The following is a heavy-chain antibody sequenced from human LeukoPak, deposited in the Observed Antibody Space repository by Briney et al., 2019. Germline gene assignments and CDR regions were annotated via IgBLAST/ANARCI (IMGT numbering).Heavy chain of an antibody. J-gene: IGHJ4*02. CDR1: GFTFSDYY. D-gene: IGHD3-10*01. CDR2: ISSSGSTI. Sequence: GGSLRLSCAASGFTFSDYYMSWIRQAPGKGLEWVSYISSSGSTIYYADSVKGRFTISRDNAKNSLYLQMNSLRAEDTAVYYCATGWGSGSYYNPGFDYWGQGTLVTVSS. CDR3: ATGWGSGSYYNPGFDY. V-gene: IGHV3-11*04.